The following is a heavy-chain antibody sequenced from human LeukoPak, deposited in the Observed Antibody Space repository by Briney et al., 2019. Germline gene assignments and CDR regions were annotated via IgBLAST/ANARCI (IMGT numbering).Heavy chain of an antibody. CDR3: ARVGKVGFGESNWFDP. J-gene: IGHJ5*02. Sequence: GGSLRLSCAASGFTFSGYWMSWVRQAPGKGLEWVANIKQDGSEKYYVDSVKGRFTISRDNAKNSLCLQMNSLRAEDTAVYYCARVGKVGFGESNWFDPWGQGTLVTVSS. D-gene: IGHD3-10*01. V-gene: IGHV3-7*01. CDR1: GFTFSGYW. CDR2: IKQDGSEK.